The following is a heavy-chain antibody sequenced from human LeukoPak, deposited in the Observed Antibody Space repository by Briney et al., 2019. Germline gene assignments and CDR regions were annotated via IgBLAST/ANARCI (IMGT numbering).Heavy chain of an antibody. Sequence: GASVTVSCKVSGYTLTELSMHWVRQAPGQGLEWMGWISAYNGNTNYAQKLQGRVTMTTDTSTSTAYMELRSLRSDDTAMYYCARGGYSDYDSSGYYFTNHFDYWGQGTLVTVSS. CDR3: ARGGYSDYDSSGYYFTNHFDY. V-gene: IGHV1-18*01. CDR2: ISAYNGNT. J-gene: IGHJ4*02. CDR1: GYTLTELS. D-gene: IGHD3-22*01.